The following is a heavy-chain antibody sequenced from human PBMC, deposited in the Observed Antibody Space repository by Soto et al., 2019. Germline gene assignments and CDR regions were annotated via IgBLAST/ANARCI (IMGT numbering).Heavy chain of an antibody. CDR3: ATEPYYYDSSGFDA. V-gene: IGHV3-15*07. CDR2: IKRKTDGGKT. Sequence: EVQLVESGGDLVKPGGSLRLSYAASGFTLSNAYMNWVRQAPGKGLEWVGRIKRKTDGGKTDYAAPVKGRFTISKDESKDTLYLQMNSLKTEHTAVYYCATEPYYYDSSGFDAWGQGTLVTLSS. D-gene: IGHD3-22*01. CDR1: GFTLSNAY. J-gene: IGHJ4*02.